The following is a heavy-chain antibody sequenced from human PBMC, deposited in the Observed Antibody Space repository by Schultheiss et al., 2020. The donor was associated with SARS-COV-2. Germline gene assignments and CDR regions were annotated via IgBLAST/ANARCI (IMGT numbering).Heavy chain of an antibody. CDR2: IYYSGST. D-gene: IGHD3-10*01. Sequence: SETLSLTCNVSGGSISSGGYYWSWIRQPPGKGLEWIGYIYYSGSTNYNPSLKSRVTISVDTSKNQFSLKLSSVTAADTAVYYCARGAGGKPLGMDVWGQGTTVTVSS. CDR3: ARGAGGKPLGMDV. V-gene: IGHV4-61*08. CDR1: GGSISSGGYY. J-gene: IGHJ6*02.